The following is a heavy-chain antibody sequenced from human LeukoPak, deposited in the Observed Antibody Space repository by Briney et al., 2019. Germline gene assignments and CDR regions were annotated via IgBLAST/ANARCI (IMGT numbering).Heavy chain of an antibody. CDR3: ARGRQQLYYFDY. CDR1: GDRVSSSSAA. CDR2: TYYRSAWNN. D-gene: IGHD6-13*01. V-gene: IGHV6-1*01. J-gene: IGHJ4*02. Sequence: SQTLSLTCAISGDRVSSSSAAWIWIRQSPSRGLEWLGRTYYRSAWNNDYAASVKSRITISPDTSKNQFSLQLKSVTPEDTAVYYCARGRQQLYYFDYWGQGALVTVSS.